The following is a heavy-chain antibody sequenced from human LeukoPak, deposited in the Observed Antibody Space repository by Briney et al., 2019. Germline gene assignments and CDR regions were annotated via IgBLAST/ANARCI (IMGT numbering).Heavy chain of an antibody. D-gene: IGHD5-18*01. J-gene: IGHJ5*02. CDR3: TAARSGFHEGARGYVYGWWYSFDP. CDR2: IKSISVGSTT. V-gene: IGHV3-15*01. Sequence: PGGSLRPSCAASGSTFSDVWINWFRQAPGKGLGWGARIKSISVGSTTHNPTRGEGRFPITRDDSKYTLNLQMNSLINDNTAVYYCTAARSGFHEGARGYVYGWWYSFDPWRQ. CDR1: GSTFSDVW.